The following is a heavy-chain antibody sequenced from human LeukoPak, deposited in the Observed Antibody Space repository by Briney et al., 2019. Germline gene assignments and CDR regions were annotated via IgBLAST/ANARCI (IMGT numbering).Heavy chain of an antibody. Sequence: SETLSLTCAVYGGSFSGYYWSWIRQPPGKGLEWIGEINHSGSTNYNPSLKSRVTISVDTSKNQFSLNLSSVTAADTAVYYCLYGGNSGDWVYWGQGTLVTVSS. V-gene: IGHV4-34*03. CDR1: GGSFSGYY. J-gene: IGHJ4*02. D-gene: IGHD4-23*01. CDR2: INHSGST. CDR3: LYGGNSGDWVY.